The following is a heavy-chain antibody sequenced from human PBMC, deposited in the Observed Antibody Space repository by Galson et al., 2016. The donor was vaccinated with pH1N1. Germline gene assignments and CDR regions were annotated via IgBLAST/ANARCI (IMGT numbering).Heavy chain of an antibody. V-gene: IGHV5-51*01. D-gene: IGHD3-9*01. J-gene: IGHJ4*02. Sequence: QSGAEVTKPGESLKISCQGSGSSFRNSWIGWVRQMPGKGLEWVGIIYPEDSDSRYRPSFEGQVTLSVDRSINTAYLQWSSLKASDTAMYYCARHTRYDIFPHSFYIDSWGRGTLVTVSS. CDR3: ARHTRYDIFPHSFYIDS. CDR1: GSSFRNSW. CDR2: IYPEDSDS.